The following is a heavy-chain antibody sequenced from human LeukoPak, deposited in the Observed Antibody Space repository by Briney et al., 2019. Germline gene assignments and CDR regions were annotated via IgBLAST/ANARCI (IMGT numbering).Heavy chain of an antibody. CDR1: GFTFRNYW. J-gene: IGHJ4*02. V-gene: IGHV3-7*01. D-gene: IGHD4-23*01. Sequence: GGSLRLSCAVSGFTFRNYWMSWVRQAPGKGLEWVANIKQDGSEKYYVDSVKGRFTISRDNAKNSLYLQMNSLRAEDTAVYYCARRGGNQQDYWGQGTLVTVSS. CDR3: ARRGGNQQDY. CDR2: IKQDGSEK.